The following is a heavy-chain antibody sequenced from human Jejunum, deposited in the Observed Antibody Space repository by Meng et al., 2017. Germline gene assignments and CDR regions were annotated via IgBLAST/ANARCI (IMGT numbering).Heavy chain of an antibody. V-gene: IGHV4-34*01. CDR1: GGSFGTYY. CDR3: ARGRSIDFRLAKYDY. D-gene: IGHD3-3*01. CDR2: INRSGST. J-gene: IGHJ4*02. Sequence: QVQLRQWAVGLLKPSETLSLTCAVNGGSFGTYYWTWFRQSPEKGLEWIGEINRSGSTSSNPSLKSRVAISMDTSKNQFFLRLDSVTAADTAVYYCARGRSIDFRLAKYDYWGQGTLVTVSS.